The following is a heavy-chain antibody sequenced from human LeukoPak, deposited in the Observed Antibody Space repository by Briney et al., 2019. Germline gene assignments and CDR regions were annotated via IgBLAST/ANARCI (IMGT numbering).Heavy chain of an antibody. Sequence: GGSLRLSCAASGFTFSSYSMNWVRQAPGKGLEWVSYISSSSSTIYYADSVKGRFTISRDNAKNSLYLQMNSLRAEDTAVYYCARGESGYASYWGQGTLVTVSS. J-gene: IGHJ4*02. D-gene: IGHD3-3*01. CDR1: GFTFSSYS. CDR2: ISSSSSTI. CDR3: ARGESGYASY. V-gene: IGHV3-48*04.